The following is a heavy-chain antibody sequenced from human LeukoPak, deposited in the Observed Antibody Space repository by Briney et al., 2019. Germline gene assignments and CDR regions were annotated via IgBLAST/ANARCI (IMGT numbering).Heavy chain of an antibody. V-gene: IGHV3-23*01. CDR2: ISGSGDST. D-gene: IGHD2-2*01. CDR1: GFTFSNHV. Sequence: PGGSLRLSCAASGFTFSNHVMNWVRQAPGKGLEWVSGISGSGDSTYYADSVKGRFTISRDNSKNTVYLQMNSLRAEDTAVYYCAKRKTQRYCSSTSCPGFLDGMDVWGQGTTVTVSS. J-gene: IGHJ6*02. CDR3: AKRKTQRYCSSTSCPGFLDGMDV.